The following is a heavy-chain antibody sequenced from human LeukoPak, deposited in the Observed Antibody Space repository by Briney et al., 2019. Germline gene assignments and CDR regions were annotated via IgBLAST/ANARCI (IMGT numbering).Heavy chain of an antibody. D-gene: IGHD6-6*01. V-gene: IGHV1-2*02. J-gene: IGHJ6*03. CDR1: GYTFTRYY. CDR3: ARDRGSIAARPYYYMDV. CDR2: INPNSGGA. Sequence: ASVKVSCKASGYTFTRYYMHWVRQAPGQGLEWMGWINPNSGGANYAQKFQGRVTMTRDTSISTAYMELSRLRSDDTAVYYCARDRGSIAARPYYYMDVWGKGTTVTVSS.